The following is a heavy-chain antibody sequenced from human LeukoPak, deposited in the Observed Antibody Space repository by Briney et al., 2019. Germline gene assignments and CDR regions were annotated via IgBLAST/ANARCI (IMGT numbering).Heavy chain of an antibody. Sequence: SETLSLTCIVSGGSISSSGYYWGWIRQPPGKGLEWIGSVFYSVSTYYNPSLKSRVIISVDTSKNLFSLKLSSVTAADTAVYYCGRASSGGSFDYWGQGTQVTVSS. J-gene: IGHJ4*02. CDR3: GRASSGGSFDY. CDR1: GGSISSSGYY. V-gene: IGHV4-39*07. D-gene: IGHD2-15*01. CDR2: VFYSVST.